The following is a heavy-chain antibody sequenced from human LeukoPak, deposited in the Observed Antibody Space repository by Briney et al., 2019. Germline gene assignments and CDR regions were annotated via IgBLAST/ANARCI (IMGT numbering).Heavy chain of an antibody. CDR1: GFTFSSYA. Sequence: PGRSLRLSCAASGFTFSSYAMHWVRQAPGKGLEWVAVISYDGSNKYYADSVKGRFTISRDNSKNTLYLQMNSLRAEDTAVYYSARAGPIQLWLRGYFDYWGQGTLVTVSS. CDR3: ARAGPIQLWLRGYFDY. D-gene: IGHD5-18*01. J-gene: IGHJ4*02. V-gene: IGHV3-30-3*01. CDR2: ISYDGSNK.